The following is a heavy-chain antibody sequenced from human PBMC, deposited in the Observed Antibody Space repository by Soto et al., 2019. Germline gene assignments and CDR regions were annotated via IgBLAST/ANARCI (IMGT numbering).Heavy chain of an antibody. CDR1: GGSIRSGDCF. V-gene: IGHV4-30-4*01. CDR2: VSHIGAN. D-gene: IGHD4-4*01. J-gene: IGHJ5*02. Sequence: NPSETLSLTCTVSGGSIRSGDCFWSWIRQSPDKGLEYIGYVSHIGANYYNPSLMSRVTISVDTSMNQFSLRVNSVTTADTAVYYCARGPLTTKAWIDPWGQGTLVTVSS. CDR3: ARGPLTTKAWIDP.